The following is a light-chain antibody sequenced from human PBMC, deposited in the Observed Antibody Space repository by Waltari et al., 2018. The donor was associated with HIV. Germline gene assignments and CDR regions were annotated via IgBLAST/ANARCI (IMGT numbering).Light chain of an antibody. CDR3: AAWDDSLNGWV. CDR2: SNN. Sequence: QSVLTQPSSASGTPGQRVAISCSGSSSNIESNHVNWYQQLPGTAPKLLVYSNNQRPSGVPDRISGSKSGTSASLAISGLQSEDEADYYCAAWDDSLNGWVFGGGTKLTVL. V-gene: IGLV1-44*01. J-gene: IGLJ3*02. CDR1: SSNIESNH.